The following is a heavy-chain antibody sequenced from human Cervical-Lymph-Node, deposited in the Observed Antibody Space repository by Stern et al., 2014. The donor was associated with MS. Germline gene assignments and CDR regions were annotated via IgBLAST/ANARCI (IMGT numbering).Heavy chain of an antibody. CDR2: MFSSGNT. V-gene: IGHV4-61*02. CDR3: ARGYRFFDD. Sequence: VQLVQSGPGLVKPSQTLSLTCTVSGGSISSGSYYWSWIRQPAGKRLEWIGRMFSSGNTFYNPSLKSRVNISVDTSKTQFSLELSSVTAADTAVYYCARGYRFFDDWGQGTLVTVSS. D-gene: IGHD3-16*02. J-gene: IGHJ4*02. CDR1: GGSISSGSYY.